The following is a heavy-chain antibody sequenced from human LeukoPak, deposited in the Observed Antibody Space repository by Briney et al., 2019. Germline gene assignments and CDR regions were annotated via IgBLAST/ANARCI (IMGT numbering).Heavy chain of an antibody. CDR2: INHSGST. J-gene: IGHJ4*02. CDR3: ARGTPTAGSLDSGSYPGGNY. CDR1: GGSFSGYY. D-gene: IGHD1-26*01. V-gene: IGHV4-34*01. Sequence: SETLSLTCAVYGGSFSGYYWSWIRQPPGEGLEWIGEINHSGSTNYNPSLKGRVTISVDTSKNQFSLKLSSVTAADTAVYYCARGTPTAGSLDSGSYPGGNYWGQGTLVTVSS.